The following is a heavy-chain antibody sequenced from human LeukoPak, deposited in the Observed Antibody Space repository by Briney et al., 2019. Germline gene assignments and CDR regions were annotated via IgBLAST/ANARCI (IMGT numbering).Heavy chain of an antibody. Sequence: GGSLRLSCAASGFTFSRHAMSWVRQAPGKGLEWVSAIRGSGGTTYYADSVKGRFTISRDNSKNTLYLQMNSLRAEDTAVYYCARYDGGSGPFDYWGQGTLVTVSS. J-gene: IGHJ4*02. V-gene: IGHV3-23*01. CDR2: IRGSGGTT. CDR3: ARYDGGSGPFDY. D-gene: IGHD3-10*01. CDR1: GFTFSRHA.